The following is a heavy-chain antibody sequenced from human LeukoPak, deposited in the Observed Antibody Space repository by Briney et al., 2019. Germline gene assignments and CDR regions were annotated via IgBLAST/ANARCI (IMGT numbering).Heavy chain of an antibody. CDR2: ISYDGSNK. CDR1: GFXFSSYG. V-gene: IGHV3-30*03. CDR3: ARGFYGMDV. J-gene: IGHJ6*02. Sequence: PGGSLRLSCAASGFXFSSYGIHWVRQAPGKGLEWVAVISYDGSNKYYADSVKGRYTISRDNAKNSLYLQMNSLRAEDTAVYYCARGFYGMDVWGQGTTVTVSS.